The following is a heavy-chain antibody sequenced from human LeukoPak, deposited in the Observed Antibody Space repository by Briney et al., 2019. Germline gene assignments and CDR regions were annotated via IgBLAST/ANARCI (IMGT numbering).Heavy chain of an antibody. CDR2: ISSSSSYI. D-gene: IGHD3-10*01. CDR3: ARKVAEAYGSGSYLDY. J-gene: IGHJ4*02. CDR1: GFTFSSYS. Sequence: GGSLRLSCAASGFTFSSYSMNWVRQAPGKGLEWVPSISSSSSYIYYADSVKGRFTISRDKAKNSLYLQMNSLRAEDTSVYYCARKVAEAYGSGSYLDYWGQGTLITVSS. V-gene: IGHV3-21*01.